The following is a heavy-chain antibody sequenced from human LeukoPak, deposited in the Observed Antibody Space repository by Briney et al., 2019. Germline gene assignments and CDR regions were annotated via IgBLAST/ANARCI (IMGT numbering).Heavy chain of an antibody. CDR2: IYHSGST. Sequence: SETLSLTCAVSGGSISSSNWWSWVRQPPGKGLEWIGEIYHSGSTNYNPSLKSRVTISVDKSENQFSLKLSSVTAADTAVYYCAGAHDDYSNPKSPDYYYYYGMDVWGQGTTVTVSS. CDR1: GGSISSSNW. D-gene: IGHD4-11*01. J-gene: IGHJ6*02. V-gene: IGHV4-4*02. CDR3: AGAHDDYSNPKSPDYYYYYGMDV.